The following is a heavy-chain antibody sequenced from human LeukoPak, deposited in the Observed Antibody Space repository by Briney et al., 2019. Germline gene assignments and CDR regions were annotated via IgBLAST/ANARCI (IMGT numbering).Heavy chain of an antibody. Sequence: GRSLRLPCAASGFTFSSYAMHWVRQAPGKGLEWVAVISYDGSNKCYADSVKGRFTISRDNSKNTLYLQMNSLRAEDTAVYYCARDRGWRLFDYWGQGTLVTVSS. CDR2: ISYDGSNK. J-gene: IGHJ4*02. D-gene: IGHD6-19*01. CDR1: GFTFSSYA. CDR3: ARDRGWRLFDY. V-gene: IGHV3-30-3*01.